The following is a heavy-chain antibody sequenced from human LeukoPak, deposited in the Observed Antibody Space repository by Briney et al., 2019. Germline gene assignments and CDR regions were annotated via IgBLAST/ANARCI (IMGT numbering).Heavy chain of an antibody. J-gene: IGHJ3*02. V-gene: IGHV1-2*06. Sequence: ASVKVSCKASGYTFTGYYMHWVRQAPGQGLEWMGRINPNSGGTNYAQKFQGRVTMTRDTSISTAYMELSSLRSEDTAVYYCARVPGIAVADQAFDIWGQGTMVTVSS. CDR3: ARVPGIAVADQAFDI. CDR1: GYTFTGYY. CDR2: INPNSGGT. D-gene: IGHD6-19*01.